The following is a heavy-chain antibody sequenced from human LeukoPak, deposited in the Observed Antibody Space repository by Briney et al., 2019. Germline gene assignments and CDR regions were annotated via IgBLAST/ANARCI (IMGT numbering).Heavy chain of an antibody. D-gene: IGHD3-22*01. CDR1: GYSFTSYW. V-gene: IGHV5-51*01. CDR2: IYPGDSDT. CDR3: ARPVHDSSGYYYYFDY. J-gene: IGHJ4*02. Sequence: GESLKISCKGSGYSFTSYWIGWVRQMPGKGLEWMGIIYPGDSDTRYSPSFQGQVTISADKSISTAYLQWSSLKASDTAMYYCARPVHDSSGYYYYFDYWGQGTLVTVS.